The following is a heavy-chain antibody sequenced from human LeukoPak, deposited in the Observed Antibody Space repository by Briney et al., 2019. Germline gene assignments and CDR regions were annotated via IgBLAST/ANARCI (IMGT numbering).Heavy chain of an antibody. CDR1: GFTCNSYA. V-gene: IGHV3-23*01. CDR2: ISDSGGNT. D-gene: IGHD6-6*01. CDR3: ARHRSSWLIDY. J-gene: IGHJ4*02. Sequence: GGSLRLSCAASGFTCNSYAMSWVRQAPWERLQWVSGISDSGGNTYYADSVRGRFTISRDNSKNTLYLQMNSLRAEDTAVYYCARHRSSWLIDYWGQGTLVTVSS.